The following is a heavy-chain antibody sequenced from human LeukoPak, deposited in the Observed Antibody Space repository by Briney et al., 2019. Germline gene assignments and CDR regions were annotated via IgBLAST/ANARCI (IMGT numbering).Heavy chain of an antibody. CDR2: IIPIFGTA. CDR3: ARGIAHIVVVTAMEGAFDI. D-gene: IGHD2-21*02. J-gene: IGHJ3*02. Sequence: SVKVSCKASGGTFSSYAISWVRQAPGQGLEWMGGIIPIFGTANYAQKFQGRVTITTDESTSTPYMELSSPRSEDTAVYYCARGIAHIVVVTAMEGAFDIWGQGTMVTVSS. CDR1: GGTFSSYA. V-gene: IGHV1-69*05.